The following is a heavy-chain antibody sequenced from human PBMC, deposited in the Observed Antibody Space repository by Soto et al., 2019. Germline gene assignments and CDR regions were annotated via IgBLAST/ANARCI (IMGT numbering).Heavy chain of an antibody. CDR2: IYSGGST. CDR3: VGDSSSHPLYYYYGMDV. CDR1: GFTVSSNY. D-gene: IGHD6-6*01. J-gene: IGHJ6*02. Sequence: GGSLRLSCAASGFTVSSNYMSWVRQAPGKGLEWVSVIYSGGSTYYADSVKGRFTISRDNSKNTLYLQMNSLRAEDTAVYYCVGDSSSHPLYYYYGMDVWGQGTTVTVSS. V-gene: IGHV3-53*01.